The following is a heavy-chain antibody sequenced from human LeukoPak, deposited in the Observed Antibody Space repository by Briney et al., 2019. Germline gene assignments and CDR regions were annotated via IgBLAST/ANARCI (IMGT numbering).Heavy chain of an antibody. Sequence: GGSLRLSCAASGFTFSAYWMNWVRQAPGKGLEWVANIKQDGREKYYVDSVKGRFTISRDNAKNSLYLQMNSLRVEDTAVYFCARAYFDSWGQGTLVTVSS. CDR3: ARAYFDS. CDR2: IKQDGREK. V-gene: IGHV3-7*01. J-gene: IGHJ4*02. CDR1: GFTFSAYW.